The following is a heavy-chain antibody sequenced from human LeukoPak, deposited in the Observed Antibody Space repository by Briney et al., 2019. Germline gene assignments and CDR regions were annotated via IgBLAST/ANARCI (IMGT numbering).Heavy chain of an antibody. CDR1: GYTLTELS. CDR3: ATDPGEIVPAAKGPRGDYCYGMDV. J-gene: IGHJ6*04. D-gene: IGHD2-2*01. V-gene: IGHV1-24*01. CDR2: FDPEDGET. Sequence: ASVKVSCKVSGYTLTELSMHWVRQAPGKGLEWMGGFDPEDGETIYAQKFQGRVTMTEDTSTDTAYMELNSLRSDDTAVYYCATDPGEIVPAAKGPRGDYCYGMDVGGEGTTVTVSS.